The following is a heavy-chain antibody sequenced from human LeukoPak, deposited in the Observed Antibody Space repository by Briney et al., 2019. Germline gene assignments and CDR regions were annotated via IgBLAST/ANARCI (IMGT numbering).Heavy chain of an antibody. D-gene: IGHD3-22*01. CDR2: INPNSGGT. CDR3: ARAGQDYYDSSGYYPFDY. J-gene: IGHJ4*02. V-gene: IGHV1-2*02. Sequence: ASVKVSCKASRYSFTGYYMHWVRQAPGQGLEWMGWINPNSGGTNYAQKFQGRVTMTRDTSISTAYMELSRLRSDDTAVYYCARAGQDYYDSSGYYPFDYWGQGTLVTVSS. CDR1: RYSFTGYY.